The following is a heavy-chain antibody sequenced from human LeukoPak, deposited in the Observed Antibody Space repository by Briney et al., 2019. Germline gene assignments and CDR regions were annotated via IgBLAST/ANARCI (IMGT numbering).Heavy chain of an antibody. CDR3: ARAIVVPAAPPDY. Sequence: GGSLRLSCTASGFIFNDFWMSWVRQAPGEGLEWVANIRQDGGAKNYVDSVKGRFTISRDNAKKSLYLQMNSLRAEDTAVYYCARAIVVPAAPPDYWGQGTLVTVSS. CDR1: GFIFNDFW. J-gene: IGHJ4*02. V-gene: IGHV3-7*01. D-gene: IGHD2-2*01. CDR2: IRQDGGAK.